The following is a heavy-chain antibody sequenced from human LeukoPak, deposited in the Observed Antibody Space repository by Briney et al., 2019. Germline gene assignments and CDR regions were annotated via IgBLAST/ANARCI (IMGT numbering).Heavy chain of an antibody. CDR1: GFTFSNYA. J-gene: IGHJ4*02. CDR2: ISGSGGGT. V-gene: IGHV3-23*01. CDR3: ARVYYDYVWGSLGLDY. D-gene: IGHD3-16*01. Sequence: PGGSLRLSCAASGFTFSNYAMSWVRQAPGKGLEWVSAISGSGGGTYYADSVKGRFTLSRDNAKNSLYLQMNSLRAEDTAVYYCARVYYDYVWGSLGLDYWGQGTLVTVSS.